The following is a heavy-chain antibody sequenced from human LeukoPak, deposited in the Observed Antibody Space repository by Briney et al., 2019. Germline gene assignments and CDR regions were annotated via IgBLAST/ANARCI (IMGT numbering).Heavy chain of an antibody. Sequence: PGGSLRLSCAASGFTFSSYGMHWVRQAPGKGLEWVAFIRYDGSNKYYADSVKGRFTISRDNSKNTLYLQMNSLRAEDTAVYYCANGRSGWAYNWFDPWGQGTLVTVSS. V-gene: IGHV3-30*02. J-gene: IGHJ5*02. CDR1: GFTFSSYG. D-gene: IGHD6-19*01. CDR3: ANGRSGWAYNWFDP. CDR2: IRYDGSNK.